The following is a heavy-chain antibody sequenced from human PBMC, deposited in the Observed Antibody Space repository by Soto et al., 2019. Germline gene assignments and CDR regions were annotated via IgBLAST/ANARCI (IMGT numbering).Heavy chain of an antibody. D-gene: IGHD3-3*01. CDR2: INDSGST. CDR1: GESFSGYY. CDR3: AKGGRFPEARYYFLDV. V-gene: IGHV4-34*01. Sequence: QVQLQQRGAGLLKPSETLSLTCVVDGESFSGYYWTWIRQPPGKGLEWIGEINDSGSTNHKPSLKCRVTRSIDTSKNQFSLNLRSVTAADTGVYYCAKGGRFPEARYYFLDVWGNGTTVTVSS. J-gene: IGHJ6*03.